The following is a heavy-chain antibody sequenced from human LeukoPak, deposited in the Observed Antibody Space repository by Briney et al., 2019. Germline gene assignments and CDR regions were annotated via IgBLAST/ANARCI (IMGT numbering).Heavy chain of an antibody. Sequence: SETLSLTRAVYGGSFSNYYWSWIRQPPGKGLEWIGEINHNGSTNYNPSLKSRVTISVDTSKNQFSLKLSSVTAADTAVYYCARDQNYVWGSYRYTGLDYWGQGTLVTVSS. J-gene: IGHJ4*02. CDR3: ARDQNYVWGSYRYTGLDY. CDR1: GGSFSNYY. D-gene: IGHD3-16*02. V-gene: IGHV4-34*01. CDR2: INHNGST.